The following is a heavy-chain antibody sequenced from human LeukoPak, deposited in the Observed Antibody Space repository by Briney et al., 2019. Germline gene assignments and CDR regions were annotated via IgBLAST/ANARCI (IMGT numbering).Heavy chain of an antibody. CDR2: IYHSGST. Sequence: SETLSLTCAVSGYSISSGYYWGWIRQPPGKGLEWIGSIYHSGSTYYNPSLKSRVTISVDTSKNQFSLKLSSVTAADTAVYYCARGSSSSWCEIDYWGQGTLVTVSS. V-gene: IGHV4-38-2*01. CDR3: ARGSSSSWCEIDY. J-gene: IGHJ4*02. CDR1: GYSISSGYY. D-gene: IGHD6-13*01.